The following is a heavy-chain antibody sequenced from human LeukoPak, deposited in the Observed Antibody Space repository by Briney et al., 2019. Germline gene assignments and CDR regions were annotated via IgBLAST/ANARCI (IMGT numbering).Heavy chain of an antibody. Sequence: PGGSLRLSCAASGFTLNSYSMNWVRQAPGKGLEWVSSISSSSSYIYYADSVKGRFTISRDNAKNSLYLQMNSLRAEDTAVYYCARDITMVRGVSYGMDVWGQGTTVTVSS. D-gene: IGHD3-10*01. CDR2: ISSSSSYI. CDR3: ARDITMVRGVSYGMDV. V-gene: IGHV3-21*01. CDR1: GFTLNSYS. J-gene: IGHJ6*02.